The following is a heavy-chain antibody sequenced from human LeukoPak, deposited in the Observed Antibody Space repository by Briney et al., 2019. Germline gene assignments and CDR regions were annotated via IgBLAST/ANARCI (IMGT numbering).Heavy chain of an antibody. CDR3: TTQQWLVPDLDY. CDR2: IGGSGGST. Sequence: HSGGSLRLSCAASGFTFSSYAMSWVRQAPGKGLEWVSTIGGSGGSTYYADSVKGRFSISRDNSKNTVYLEMNSLKTEDTAVYYCTTQQWLVPDLDYWGQGTLVTVSS. CDR1: GFTFSSYA. D-gene: IGHD6-19*01. J-gene: IGHJ4*02. V-gene: IGHV3-23*01.